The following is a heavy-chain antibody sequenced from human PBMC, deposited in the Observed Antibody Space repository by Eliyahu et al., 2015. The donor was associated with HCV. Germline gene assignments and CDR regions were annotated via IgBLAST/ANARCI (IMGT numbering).Heavy chain of an antibody. D-gene: IGHD1-26*01. CDR2: IYYXGGT. V-gene: IGHV4-39*01. CDR3: ARLMGATPPYFDY. J-gene: IGHJ4*02. Sequence: QLQLQESGPGLVKPSETLSLXCTVSGGSIXSSSYYWGWIRQPXGKGLXWIGSIYYXGGTYYNPSLKSRVTISVDTSKNQFSLKLSSVTAADTAVYYCARLMGATPPYFDYWGQGTLVTVSS. CDR1: GGSIXSSSYY.